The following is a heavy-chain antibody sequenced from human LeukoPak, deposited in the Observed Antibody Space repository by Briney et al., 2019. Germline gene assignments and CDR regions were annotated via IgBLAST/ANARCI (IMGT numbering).Heavy chain of an antibody. D-gene: IGHD5-12*01. CDR2: IYTSGST. J-gene: IGHJ6*02. Sequence: PSETLSLTCIVSGASISDYYWSWIRQPAGKGLEWIGRIYTSGSTNYNPSLKSRVTMSVDTSKNQFSLKLSSVTAADTAVYYCARDQSGYDPPHYYYYYGMDVWGQGTTVTVSS. V-gene: IGHV4-4*07. CDR3: ARDQSGYDPPHYYYYYGMDV. CDR1: GASISDYY.